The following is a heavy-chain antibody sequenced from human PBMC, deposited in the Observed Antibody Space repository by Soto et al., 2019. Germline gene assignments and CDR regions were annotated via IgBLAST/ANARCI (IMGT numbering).Heavy chain of an antibody. CDR2: IYWDNDK. D-gene: IGHD3-16*02. CDR1: GFSLTTRQVG. V-gene: IGHV2-5*02. Sequence: QITLKESGPTLVEPTQTLTLTCTFSGFSLTTRQVGVGWIRQPPGQALEWLAVIYWDNDKRYSPSLERRLTITKDTSKNQVVLTMTNMDPMDTATYYCAHRMITYGGVIADDAFDVWGQGTMVTVSS. CDR3: AHRMITYGGVIADDAFDV. J-gene: IGHJ3*01.